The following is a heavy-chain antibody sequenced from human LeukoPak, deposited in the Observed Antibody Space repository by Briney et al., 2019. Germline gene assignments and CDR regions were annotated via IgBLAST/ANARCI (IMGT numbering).Heavy chain of an antibody. D-gene: IGHD5/OR15-5a*01. CDR3: ARARLRRNDAFDI. J-gene: IGHJ3*02. Sequence: SETLSLTCTVSGYSISSGYYWGWIRQPPGKGLEWIGSIYHSGSTFDNPSLKSRVTISVDTSKNQFPLKLSSVTAADTAVYYCARARLRRNDAFDIWGQGTMVTVSS. V-gene: IGHV4-38-2*02. CDR1: GYSISSGYY. CDR2: IYHSGST.